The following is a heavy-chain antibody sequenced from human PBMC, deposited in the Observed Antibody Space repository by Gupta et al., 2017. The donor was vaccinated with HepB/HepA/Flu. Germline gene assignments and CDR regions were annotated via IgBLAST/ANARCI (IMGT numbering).Heavy chain of an antibody. J-gene: IGHJ6*02. D-gene: IGHD3-10*01. CDR1: GYTFTSYG. V-gene: IGHV1-18*01. CDR2: ISAYNGNT. CDR3: ARRLYYGSGSYWSFGGGHMDV. Sequence: QVQLVQSGAEVKKPGASVKVSCKASGYTFTSYGISWLRQAPGQGLEWMGWISAYNGNTNYAQKLQGRVTMTTDTSTSTAYMELRSLRSDDTAVYYCARRLYYGSGSYWSFGGGHMDVWGQGTTVTVSS.